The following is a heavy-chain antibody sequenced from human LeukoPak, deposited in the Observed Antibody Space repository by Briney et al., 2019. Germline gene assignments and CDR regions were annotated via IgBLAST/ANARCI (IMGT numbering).Heavy chain of an antibody. D-gene: IGHD2-8*02. J-gene: IGHJ4*02. Sequence: GRSLRLSCAASGFTFSRYSMAWVRQAPGRGLDWVSTIGGRGGPRTFYADSVKGRFTISRDNSKDTAYLQVDTLGAEDTAVYFCAKEGLLGGYYFDLWGQGTPVTVSS. V-gene: IGHV3-23*01. CDR1: GFTFSRYS. CDR2: IGGRGGPRT. CDR3: AKEGLLGGYYFDL.